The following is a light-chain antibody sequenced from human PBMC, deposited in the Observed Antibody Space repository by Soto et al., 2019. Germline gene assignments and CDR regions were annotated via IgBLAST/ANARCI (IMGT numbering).Light chain of an antibody. Sequence: DIVMTQSPDSLAVSLGERATINCKSSQSVLYSSNNKNYLAWYQQKPGQPPKLLIYWASTRESGVPDRFSGSGSGTDFTLTISSLQAEDLAVYYCQQYYSTPYTFGQGTTLEIK. CDR1: QSVLYSSNNKNY. V-gene: IGKV4-1*01. CDR2: WAS. J-gene: IGKJ2*01. CDR3: QQYYSTPYT.